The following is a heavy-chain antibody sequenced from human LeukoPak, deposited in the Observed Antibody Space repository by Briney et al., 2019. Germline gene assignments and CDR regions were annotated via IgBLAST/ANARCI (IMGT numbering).Heavy chain of an antibody. CDR2: IKQDGSEK. CDR1: GFTFRSYW. CDR3: ASGLELDY. Sequence: PGGSLRLSCAASGFTFRSYWMRWVRQAPGKGLEWVANIKQDGSEKNYVDSVKGRFTISRDNAKNSLYLQTNSLRAEDTAVYYCASGLELDYWGQGTLVTVSS. V-gene: IGHV3-7*03. J-gene: IGHJ4*02.